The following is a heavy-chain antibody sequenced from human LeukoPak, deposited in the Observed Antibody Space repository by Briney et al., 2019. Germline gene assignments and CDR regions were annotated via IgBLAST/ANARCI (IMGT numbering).Heavy chain of an antibody. D-gene: IGHD7-27*01. CDR1: GFTVSSNY. V-gene: IGHV3-21*01. CDR3: ARAGDILLVSYFHYYGMDV. CDR2: ISSTSNYI. Sequence: GGSLRLSCAASGFTVSSNYMSWVRQAPGKGPEWVSSISSTSNYIYYVESVKGRFAVSRDNAKNSLYLQMNSLRADDTAVYYCARAGDILLVSYFHYYGMDVWGQGTTVIGSS. J-gene: IGHJ6*02.